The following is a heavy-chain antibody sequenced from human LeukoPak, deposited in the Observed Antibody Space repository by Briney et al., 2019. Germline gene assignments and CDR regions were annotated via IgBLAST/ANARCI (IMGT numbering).Heavy chain of an antibody. CDR3: ARIPDVSGWPFDY. D-gene: IGHD6-19*01. V-gene: IGHV4-59*01. CDR2: IRYNGRT. J-gene: IGHJ4*02. CDR1: DGSINSDF. Sequence: SETLSLTCTASDGSINSDFWTWIRQPPGKGLEWIGYIRYNGRTSYNPSLKSRVTISIDTSKNLFSLKLRSVTTADTAIYYCARIPDVSGWPFDYWGQGTLVTVSS.